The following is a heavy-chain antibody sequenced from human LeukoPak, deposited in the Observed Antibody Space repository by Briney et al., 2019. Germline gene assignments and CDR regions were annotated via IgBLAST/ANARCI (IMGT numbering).Heavy chain of an antibody. CDR3: AKDTYNNSPGFPDY. CDR1: GFTFSSYA. D-gene: IGHD5-18*01. CDR2: ISGSGGST. Sequence: PGGSLRLSCAASGFTFSSYAMSWVRQAPGKGLEWVSGISGSGGSTYYADSVMGRFTISRDDSKNTLYLQMNSLRAEDSAVYHCAKDTYNNSPGFPDYWGQGTLVTVSS. V-gene: IGHV3-23*01. J-gene: IGHJ4*02.